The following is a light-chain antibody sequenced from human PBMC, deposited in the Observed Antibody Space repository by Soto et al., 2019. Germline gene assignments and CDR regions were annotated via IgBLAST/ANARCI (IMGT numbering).Light chain of an antibody. CDR2: GAS. CDR3: QQYADSPLT. CDR1: QSVRSSY. V-gene: IGKV3-20*01. Sequence: IVLTQSPGTLSLSPGERATLSCRASQSVRSSYLAWYQQKPGQAPRLLIYGASSRATGIPDRFTGSGSGTDFNLTISRLEPEDFALYYCQQYADSPLTFGGGAKVEIK. J-gene: IGKJ4*01.